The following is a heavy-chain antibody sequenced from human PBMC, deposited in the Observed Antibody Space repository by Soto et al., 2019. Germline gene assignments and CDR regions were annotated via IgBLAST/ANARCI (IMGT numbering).Heavy chain of an antibody. V-gene: IGHV3-23*01. CDR1: GFSFSSFA. CDR3: AKTRGAMIYAISVYGMDV. J-gene: IGHJ6*02. CDR2: ISGSADST. Sequence: EVQLLESGGGFIHPGGSLRLSCAASGFSFSSFAMNWVRQAPGKGLEWVSTISGSADSTFYADSVKGRFTISRDNSKNTLYLQINSLRAEDTAVYYCAKTRGAMIYAISVYGMDVWGQGTTVTVAS. D-gene: IGHD2-8*01.